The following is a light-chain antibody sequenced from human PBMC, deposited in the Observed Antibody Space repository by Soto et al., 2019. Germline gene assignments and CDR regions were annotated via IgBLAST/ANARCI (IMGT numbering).Light chain of an antibody. Sequence: QLVLTQSPSASASLGASVKLTCTLSSGHSSYAIAWHQQQPEKGPRYLMKLSSDGSHSKGDGIPDRFSGSSSEAERYLTISRLQSEDEADYYCQTWDTGARVVFGGGTKLTVL. V-gene: IGLV4-69*01. CDR1: SGHSSYA. CDR2: LSSDGSH. J-gene: IGLJ2*01. CDR3: QTWDTGARVV.